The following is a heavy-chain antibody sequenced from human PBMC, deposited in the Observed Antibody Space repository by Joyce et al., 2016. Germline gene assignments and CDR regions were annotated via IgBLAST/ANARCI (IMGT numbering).Heavy chain of an antibody. D-gene: IGHD1-1*01. CDR1: GGSISSGSYY. V-gene: IGHV4-31*03. CDR3: ARGGGWNHWFDP. J-gene: IGHJ5*02. CDR2: IYYSGNA. Sequence: QVQLQESGPGPVKPSQTLSLTCTFSGGSISSGSYYWNWIRQHPGKGLEWIGYIYYSGNAYDNPSLKSRATILVETSKKQFSLQLSSVTAADTAVYYCARGGGWNHWFDPWGQGTLVTVSS.